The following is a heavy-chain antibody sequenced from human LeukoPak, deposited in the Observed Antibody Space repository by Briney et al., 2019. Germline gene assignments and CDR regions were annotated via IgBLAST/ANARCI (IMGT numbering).Heavy chain of an antibody. CDR2: FSGSSTRATTI. CDR1: DFTFSTYN. D-gene: IGHD3-3*01. V-gene: IGHV3-21*01. J-gene: IGHJ4*02. Sequence: GGSLRLSCVVSDFTFSTYNLNWVRQAPGKGLEWVSHFSGSSTRATTISYADSVKGRFTISRDNAKNSLYLQMNSLRAEDTAVYYCARDRKSNTIFGGGGYWGQGTLVTVSS. CDR3: ARDRKSNTIFGGGGY.